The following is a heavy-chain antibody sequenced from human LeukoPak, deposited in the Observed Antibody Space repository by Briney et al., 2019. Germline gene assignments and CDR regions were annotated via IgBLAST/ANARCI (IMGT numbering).Heavy chain of an antibody. D-gene: IGHD5-24*01. J-gene: IGHJ4*02. CDR2: IYYSGST. V-gene: IGHV4-59*12. Sequence: SETLSLTCSVSGGSISSYYWSWIRQPPGKGLQWIGYIYYSGSTNYNPSLKSRVTISVDTSKNQFSLKLSSVTAADTAVYYCARRADRRWLQLLSYFDYWGQGTLVTVSS. CDR1: GGSISSYY. CDR3: ARRADRRWLQLLSYFDY.